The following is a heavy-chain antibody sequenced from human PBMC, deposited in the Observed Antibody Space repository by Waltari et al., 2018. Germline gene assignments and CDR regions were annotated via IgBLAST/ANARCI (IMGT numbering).Heavy chain of an antibody. J-gene: IGHJ4*02. CDR2: IMPVCGTA. D-gene: IGHD3-22*01. V-gene: IGHV1-69*01. CDR1: GGTFSSYA. Sequence: QVQLVQSGAEVKKPGSSVKVSCKASGGTFSSYAISWVRQAPGQGLEWMGGIMPVCGTANYAEKFQGRVTITANETTRTAYKELSSLRSEDTAVYYCGGFDYDRSGYLGYWGQGTLVTVSS. CDR3: GGFDYDRSGYLGY.